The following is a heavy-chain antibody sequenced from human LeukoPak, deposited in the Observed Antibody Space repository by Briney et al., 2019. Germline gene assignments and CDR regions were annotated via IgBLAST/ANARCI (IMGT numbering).Heavy chain of an antibody. J-gene: IGHJ4*02. Sequence: GGSLRLSCAASGFKFDNYAMTWVRQAPGKGLEWVSSIGISGYSTYYADSLKGRVTISRDNSKNTLYLQMNSLRAEDTAVYYCARQGDFWSGYWFDYWGQGTLVTVSS. D-gene: IGHD3-3*01. CDR2: IGISGYST. V-gene: IGHV3-23*01. CDR1: GFKFDNYA. CDR3: ARQGDFWSGYWFDY.